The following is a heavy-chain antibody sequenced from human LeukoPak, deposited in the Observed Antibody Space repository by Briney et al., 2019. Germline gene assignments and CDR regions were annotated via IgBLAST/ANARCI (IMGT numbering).Heavy chain of an antibody. CDR2: ISAYNGNT. V-gene: IGHV1-18*01. CDR3: ASGGAVAGDYYYGMDV. Sequence: ASVKVSCKASGYTFTSYGISWVRQAPGQGLEWMGWISAYNGNTNYAQKLQGRVTMTTDTSTSTAYMELRSLRSDDTAVYYCASGGAVAGDYYYGMDVWGQGTTATVSS. J-gene: IGHJ6*02. D-gene: IGHD6-19*01. CDR1: GYTFTSYG.